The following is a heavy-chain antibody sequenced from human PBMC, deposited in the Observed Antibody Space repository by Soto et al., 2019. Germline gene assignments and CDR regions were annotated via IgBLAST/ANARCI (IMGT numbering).Heavy chain of an antibody. CDR3: ARVLSDYDFWSGYYTPSSYYYYYYMDV. Sequence: SETQSLTSTVADGYIISVGCCWSWKQKPPGKGLEWIGYIYYSGSTNYNPSLKSRVTISVDTSKNQFSLKLSSVTAADTAVYYCARVLSDYDFWSGYYTPSSYYYYYYMDVWGKGTTVTVSS. J-gene: IGHJ6*03. D-gene: IGHD3-3*01. V-gene: IGHV4-61*08. CDR1: DGYIISVGCC. CDR2: IYYSGST.